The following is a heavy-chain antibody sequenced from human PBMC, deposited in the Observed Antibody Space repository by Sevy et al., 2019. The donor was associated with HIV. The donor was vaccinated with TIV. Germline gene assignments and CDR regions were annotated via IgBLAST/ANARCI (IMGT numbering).Heavy chain of an antibody. V-gene: IGHV3-64D*06. D-gene: IGHD4-4*01. J-gene: IGHJ4*02. Sequence: GGSLRLSCSASGFSFSGYAMYWVRQAPGKGPECVSTISKDGVNTYYAESVKGRFTIFRDNSKNTLCLQMSSLRAEDTALYYCVKGPRHEYSNYGLDYWGQGTVVTVSS. CDR1: GFSFSGYA. CDR2: ISKDGVNT. CDR3: VKGPRHEYSNYGLDY.